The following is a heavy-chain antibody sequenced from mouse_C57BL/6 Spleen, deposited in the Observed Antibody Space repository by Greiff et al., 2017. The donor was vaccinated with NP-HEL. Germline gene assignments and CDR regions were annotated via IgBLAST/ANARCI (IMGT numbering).Heavy chain of an antibody. J-gene: IGHJ3*01. D-gene: IGHD1-1*01. CDR3: ARGVTTVVESFAY. CDR1: GFTFSSYA. Sequence: EVHLVESGGGLVKPGGSLKLSCAASGFTFSSYAMSWVRQTPEKRLEWVATISDGGSYTYYPDNVKGRFTISRDNAKNNLYLQMSHLKSEDTAMYYCARGVTTVVESFAYWGQGTLVTVSA. CDR2: ISDGGSYT. V-gene: IGHV5-4*01.